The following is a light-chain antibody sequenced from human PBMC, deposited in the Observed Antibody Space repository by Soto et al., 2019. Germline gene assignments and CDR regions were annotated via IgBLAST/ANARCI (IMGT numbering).Light chain of an antibody. J-gene: IGLJ3*02. Sequence: QSVLTQPASVSGSPGQSITISCTGTSSDVGGYNYVSWYQQHPGKAPKLMIYEGSNRPSGVSNRFSGSKSGNTASLTISGLQDEDEADYYCSSYTASSTLYVFGGGTKVTVL. V-gene: IGLV2-14*01. CDR3: SSYTASSTLYV. CDR2: EGS. CDR1: SSDVGGYNY.